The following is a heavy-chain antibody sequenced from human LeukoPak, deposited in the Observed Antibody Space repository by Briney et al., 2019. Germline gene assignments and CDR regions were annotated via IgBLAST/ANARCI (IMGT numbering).Heavy chain of an antibody. CDR1: GFTFSSYA. J-gene: IGHJ4*02. Sequence: GGSLRLSCAASGFTFSSYAMHWVRQAPGKGLEWVAVISYDGSNKYYADSVKGRFTISRDNSKNTLYLQMNSLRAEDTAVYYCASRLLSWGQGTLVTVSS. CDR2: ISYDGSNK. V-gene: IGHV3-30-3*01. CDR3: ASRLLS.